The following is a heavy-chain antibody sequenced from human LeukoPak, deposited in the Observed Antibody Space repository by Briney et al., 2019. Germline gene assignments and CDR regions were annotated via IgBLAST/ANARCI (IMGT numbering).Heavy chain of an antibody. V-gene: IGHV1-69*04. D-gene: IGHD2-15*01. CDR1: GGTFSSYA. CDR2: IIPILGIA. Sequence: GASVKVSCKASGGTFSSYAISWVRQAPGQGLEWMGRIIPILGIANYAQKFQGRVTITADKSTSTAYMELSSLRSEDTAVYYCGYCSGGSCNYYGMDVWGQGTTVTVSS. J-gene: IGHJ6*02. CDR3: GYCSGGSCNYYGMDV.